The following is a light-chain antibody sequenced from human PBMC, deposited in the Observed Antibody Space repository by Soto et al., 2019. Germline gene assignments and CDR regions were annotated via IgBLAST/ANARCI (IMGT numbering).Light chain of an antibody. V-gene: IGKV3-20*01. CDR1: QSVSNTK. CDR3: QQYGSSPYT. CDR2: GAS. Sequence: EIVLTQSPGTLSLSPGERATLSCRASQSVSNTKLAWYQQKPGQAPSLLIYGASTRATGIPDRFSGSESGTDFTLTISRLEPEDFAVYYCQQYGSSPYTFGQGTKLEIK. J-gene: IGKJ2*01.